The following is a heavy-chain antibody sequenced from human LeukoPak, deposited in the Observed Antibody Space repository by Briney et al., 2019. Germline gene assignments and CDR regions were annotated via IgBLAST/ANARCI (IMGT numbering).Heavy chain of an antibody. CDR3: ARSRSYTVTTSFWYFDL. Sequence: PSETLSLTCAVYGGSFSGYYWSWIRQPPGKGLEWIGEINHSGSTNYNPSLKSRVTISVDTSKNQFSLKLSSVTAADTAVYYCARSRSYTVTTSFWYFDLWGRGTLVTVSS. CDR1: GGSFSGYY. CDR2: INHSGST. J-gene: IGHJ2*01. V-gene: IGHV4-34*01. D-gene: IGHD4-17*01.